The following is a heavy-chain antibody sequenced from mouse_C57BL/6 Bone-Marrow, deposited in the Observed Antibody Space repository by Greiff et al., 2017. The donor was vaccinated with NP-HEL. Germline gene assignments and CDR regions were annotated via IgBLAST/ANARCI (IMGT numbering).Heavy chain of an antibody. CDR3: SRTGDYLWFAY. D-gene: IGHD2-4*01. V-gene: IGHV1-59*01. CDR2: IDPSDSYT. J-gene: IGHJ3*01. CDR1: GYTFTSYW. Sequence: QVQLQQPGAELVRPGHSVKLSCKASGYTFTSYWMHWVKQRPGQGLEWIGVIDPSDSYTNYNQKFKGKATLTVDTSSSTAYMQLSSLTSEDSAVYYCSRTGDYLWFAYWGQGTLVTVS.